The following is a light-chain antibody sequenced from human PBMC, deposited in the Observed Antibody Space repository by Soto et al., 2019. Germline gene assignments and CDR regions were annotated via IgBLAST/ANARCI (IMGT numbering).Light chain of an antibody. CDR2: GAS. CDR3: QRYSSSPIT. V-gene: IGKV3-20*01. CDR1: QRVSSTS. Sequence: AALSLTASQRVSSTSLAWYQQKPGQAPRLLIYGASSRATGIPDRFSGSGSGTDCTLNIRRVEGVDIAVDHCQRYSSSPITFGQGTRLEIK. J-gene: IGKJ5*01.